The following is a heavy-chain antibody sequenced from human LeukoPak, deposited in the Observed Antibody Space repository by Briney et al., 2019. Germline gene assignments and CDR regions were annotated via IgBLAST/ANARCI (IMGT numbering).Heavy chain of an antibody. D-gene: IGHD5-18*01. J-gene: IGHJ4*02. CDR2: IYYSGST. CDR1: GGSISSYY. Sequence: SETLSLTCTVSGGSISSYYWSWFRQPPGKGLEWIGYIYYSGSTNCNPSLKSRVTVSVDTSKNQFSLKLSSVTAADTAVYYCARDMRGRYSYGYPQYFDYWGQGTLVTVSS. CDR3: ARDMRGRYSYGYPQYFDY. V-gene: IGHV4-59*12.